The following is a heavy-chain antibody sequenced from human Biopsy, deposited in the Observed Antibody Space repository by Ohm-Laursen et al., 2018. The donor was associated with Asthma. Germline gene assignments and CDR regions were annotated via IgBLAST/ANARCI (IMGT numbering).Heavy chain of an antibody. J-gene: IGHJ6*02. CDR3: ARGYSGSDRIVYYYSGLEV. Sequence: SVKVSCKASGDTFGNYAISWVRQAPGQGLEWMGGLIPVLGTPDHAQMFEGRVTITADESTSTAYMELSSLSSEDTAVYYCARGYSGSDRIVYYYSGLEVWGQGTRSPSL. CDR1: GDTFGNYA. D-gene: IGHD5-12*01. V-gene: IGHV1-69*13. CDR2: LIPVLGTP.